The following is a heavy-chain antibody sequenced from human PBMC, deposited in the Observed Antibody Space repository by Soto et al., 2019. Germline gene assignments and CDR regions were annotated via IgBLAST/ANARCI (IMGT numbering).Heavy chain of an antibody. CDR1: GFTFDDYA. D-gene: IGHD1-26*01. CDR2: ISWNSGSI. V-gene: IGHV3-9*01. CDR3: AIDIGVTYYSGGFDY. J-gene: IGHJ4*02. Sequence: EVQLVESGGGLVQPGRSLRLSCAASGFTFDDYAMHWVRQAPGKGLEWVSGISWNSGSIGYADSVKGRFTISRDNAKNSLYLQMNSLRAEDTALYYCAIDIGVTYYSGGFDYWGQGTLVTVSS.